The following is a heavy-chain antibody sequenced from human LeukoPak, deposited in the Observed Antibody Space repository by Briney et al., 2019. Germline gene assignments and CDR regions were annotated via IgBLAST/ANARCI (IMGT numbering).Heavy chain of an antibody. CDR3: ARHALISGNWFDP. Sequence: PSETLSLTCAVSGYSISRGYYWGWIRQPPGKGLEGIGSIYHSGSTYYNPSLKSRVTISVDTSKNQFSLKLRSVTAADTAVYYCARHALISGNWFDPWGQGTLVTVSS. V-gene: IGHV4-38-2*01. CDR1: GYSISRGYY. J-gene: IGHJ5*02. D-gene: IGHD2/OR15-2a*01. CDR2: IYHSGST.